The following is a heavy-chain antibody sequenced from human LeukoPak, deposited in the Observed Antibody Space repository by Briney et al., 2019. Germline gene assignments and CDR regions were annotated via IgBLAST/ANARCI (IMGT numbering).Heavy chain of an antibody. V-gene: IGHV3-21*01. CDR3: ARGKGYYDQN. CDR2: ISSSSSYR. Sequence: GGSLRLSCAASGFTFSSYSMSWVRQAPGKGLEWVSSISSSSSYRYYADSVNGRFTISRDNAKNSLYLQMNSLSAEDTAVYYCARGKGYYDQNWGQGTLVTVSS. D-gene: IGHD3-22*01. J-gene: IGHJ4*02. CDR1: GFTFSSYS.